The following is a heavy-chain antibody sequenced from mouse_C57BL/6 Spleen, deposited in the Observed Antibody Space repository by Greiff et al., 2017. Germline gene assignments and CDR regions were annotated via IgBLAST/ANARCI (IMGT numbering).Heavy chain of an antibody. Sequence: DVQLQPSGAELVRPGASVKLSCTASGFNIKDYYMHWVKQRPEQGLEWIGRIDPEDGDTEYAPKFQGKATMTADTSSNTAYLQLSSLTSEDTAVYYCTTWGYYGSTSFDYWGQGTTLTVSS. CDR1: GFNIKDYY. V-gene: IGHV14-1*01. CDR3: TTWGYYGSTSFDY. CDR2: IDPEDGDT. J-gene: IGHJ2*01. D-gene: IGHD1-1*01.